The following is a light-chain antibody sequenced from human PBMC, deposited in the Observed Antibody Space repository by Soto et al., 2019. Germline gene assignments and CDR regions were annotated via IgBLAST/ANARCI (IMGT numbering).Light chain of an antibody. Sequence: QSVLTQPVSVSGSPGQSITISCTGTSSDLGSYDLVSRYQQHPGKAPKLMVYEVTKRPSGVSNRFSGSKSGNTASLTISGLQAEDEADYSCSSYAGSGTFYVFGSGTKVTVL. V-gene: IGLV2-23*02. J-gene: IGLJ1*01. CDR3: SSYAGSGTFYV. CDR1: SSDLGSYDL. CDR2: EVT.